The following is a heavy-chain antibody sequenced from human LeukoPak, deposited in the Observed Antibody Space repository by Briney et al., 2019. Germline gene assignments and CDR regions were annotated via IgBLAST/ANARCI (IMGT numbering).Heavy chain of an antibody. Sequence: PGGSLTLSCAASGFTFRSYWMNWVRQAPGKGLEWVACINEDGSEKNYVDSVRGRFTISRDNAKNSLYPQMNSLRDEDKAVYDCTRGGRDCWGEGSLVTVSS. CDR3: TRGGRDC. V-gene: IGHV3-7*04. CDR1: GFTFRSYW. CDR2: INEDGSEK. J-gene: IGHJ4*02.